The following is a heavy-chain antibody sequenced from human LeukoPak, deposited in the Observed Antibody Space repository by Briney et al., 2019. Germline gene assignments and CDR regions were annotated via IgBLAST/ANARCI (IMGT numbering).Heavy chain of an antibody. V-gene: IGHV3-30*18. Sequence: PGRSLRLSCAASGFTFSRYGMHWVRQAPGKGLEWVAVISPAGSSRYHADSVEGRFTISRDNSMNTLYLQMNSLRPEDTAVYYCAKEIHDYGAVDYWGQGTLVTASS. D-gene: IGHD4-17*01. CDR2: ISPAGSSR. CDR1: GFTFSRYG. J-gene: IGHJ4*02. CDR3: AKEIHDYGAVDY.